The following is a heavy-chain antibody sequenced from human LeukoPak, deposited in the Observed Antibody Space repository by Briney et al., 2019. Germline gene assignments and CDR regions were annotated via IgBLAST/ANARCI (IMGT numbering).Heavy chain of an antibody. CDR1: GFACSYYW. Sequence: GGSLRLSCAASGFACSYYWMSWVRQAPGKGLEWVANINQDGSERYYVDSVKGRFTISRDNAKNSLYLQMNSLRAEDTAVYYCARGNLVDYWGLGTLVTVSS. CDR3: ARGNLVDY. J-gene: IGHJ4*02. D-gene: IGHD3-16*01. CDR2: INQDGSER. V-gene: IGHV3-7*04.